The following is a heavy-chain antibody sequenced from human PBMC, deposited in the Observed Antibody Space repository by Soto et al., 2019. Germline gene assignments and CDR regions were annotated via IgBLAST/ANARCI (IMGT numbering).Heavy chain of an antibody. D-gene: IGHD3-16*01. V-gene: IGHV3-15*01. CDR2: IRSNIDGATT. CDR3: TTDWGSGTHYARAFDV. CDR1: GFAFKYAR. J-gene: IGHJ3*01. Sequence: GGSLRLSCAASGFAFKYARMTWVRQAPGKGLEWVGHIRSNIDGATTAYPAPVKGRFTISRDESKNTVDLQMNSLITEDTAVYYCTTDWGSGTHYARAFDVWGQGTMVTVSS.